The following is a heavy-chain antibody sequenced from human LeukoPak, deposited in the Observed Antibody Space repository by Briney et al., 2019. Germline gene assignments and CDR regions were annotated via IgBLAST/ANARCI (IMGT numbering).Heavy chain of an antibody. CDR2: IRSSGTYV. CDR3: ARDRCSSTSCYTHYFDY. CDR1: GFTFSSHH. Sequence: NPGGSLRLSCAASGFTFSSHHMNWVRQAPGKGLEWISSIRSSGTYVFYSDSVRGRFTVSRDNAKSSLYLQMSGLRAEDTAVYYCARDRCSSTSCYTHYFDYWGQGTLVAVSS. V-gene: IGHV3-21*01. J-gene: IGHJ4*02. D-gene: IGHD2-2*02.